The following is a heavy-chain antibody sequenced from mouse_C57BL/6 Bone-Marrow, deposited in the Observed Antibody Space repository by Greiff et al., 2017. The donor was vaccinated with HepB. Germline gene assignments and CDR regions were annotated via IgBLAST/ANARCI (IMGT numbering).Heavy chain of an antibody. CDR2: ISSGGDYI. CDR1: GFTFSSYA. CDR3: TRDYYGSPGWYFDV. V-gene: IGHV5-9-1*02. D-gene: IGHD1-1*01. J-gene: IGHJ1*03. Sequence: EVMLVESGEGLVKPGGSLKLSCAASGFTFSSYAMSWVRQTPEKRLEWVAYISSGGDYIYYADTVKGRFTISRGNARNTLYLQMSSLKSEDTAMYYCTRDYYGSPGWYFDVWGTGTTVTVSS.